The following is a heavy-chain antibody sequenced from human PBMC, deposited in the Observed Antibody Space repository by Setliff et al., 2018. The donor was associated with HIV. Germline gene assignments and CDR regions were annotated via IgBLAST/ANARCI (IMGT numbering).Heavy chain of an antibody. V-gene: IGHV4-31*11. J-gene: IGHJ4*02. D-gene: IGHD5-18*01. CDR2: IDYSGSA. Sequence: SETLSLTCAVSGYSIRSGYYWSWIRHSPGKGLEWIGYIDYSGSAFYNPSLKSRLTISRDTSKNQFSLRMKSVTAADTAVYYCAREGKTALVTKYFDYWGQGTLVTVSS. CDR3: AREGKTALVTKYFDY. CDR1: GYSIRSGYY.